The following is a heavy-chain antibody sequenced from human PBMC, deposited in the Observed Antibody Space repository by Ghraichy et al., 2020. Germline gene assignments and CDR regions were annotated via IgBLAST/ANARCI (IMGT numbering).Heavy chain of an antibody. J-gene: IGHJ3*02. CDR2: ISSSSSYI. D-gene: IGHD3-3*01. CDR3: ARDPYYDFWSGYLVGGAFDI. V-gene: IGHV3-21*01. CDR1: GFTFSSYS. Sequence: LSLTCAASGFTFSSYSMNWVRQAPGKGLEWVSSISSSSSYIYYANSVKGRFTISRDNAKNSMYLQLNSLRAEDTAVYYCARDPYYDFWSGYLVGGAFDIWSQGTMVTVSS.